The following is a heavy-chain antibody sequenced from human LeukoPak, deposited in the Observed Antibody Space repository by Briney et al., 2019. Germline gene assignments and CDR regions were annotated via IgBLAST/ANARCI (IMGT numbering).Heavy chain of an antibody. D-gene: IGHD1/OR15-1a*01. CDR2: MYDSGNS. CDR1: GGSITNYY. Sequence: KPSETLSLTCSVSGGSITNYYWTWIRQPPGKGLEWIAYMYDSGNSNYNPSLKSRVNTSVDTSKNQFSLTLSSVIAADTAVYFCARARRIWYGTDYYYYMDVWGKGTTVTVSS. V-gene: IGHV4-59*01. CDR3: ARARRIWYGTDYYYYMDV. J-gene: IGHJ6*03.